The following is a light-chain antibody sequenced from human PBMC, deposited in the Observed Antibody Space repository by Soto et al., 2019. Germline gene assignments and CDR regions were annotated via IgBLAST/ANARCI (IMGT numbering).Light chain of an antibody. CDR1: SGYSNYK. CDR2: VGTGGIVG. J-gene: IGLJ1*01. V-gene: IGLV9-49*01. CDR3: GADHGSVSNFGSYG. Sequence: QSVLTQPPSASASLGASVTLTCTLSSGYSNYKVDWYQQRPGKGPRFVMRVGTGGIVGSKGDGIPDRFSVLGSGLNRYLTINNIQEEDECDFHCGADHGSVSNFGSYGFGTRSKVTV.